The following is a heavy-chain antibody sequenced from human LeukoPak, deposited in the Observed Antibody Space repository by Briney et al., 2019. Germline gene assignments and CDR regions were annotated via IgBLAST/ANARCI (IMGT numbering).Heavy chain of an antibody. J-gene: IGHJ4*02. CDR3: ARVPRRSSSWYGGFDY. D-gene: IGHD6-13*01. V-gene: IGHV1-69*10. CDR2: IIPILGIA. CDR1: GGTFSSYA. Sequence: ASVKLSCKASGGTFSSYAISWVRQAPGPGLEWMGRIIPILGIANYAQKFQGRVTITADKSTSTAYMELSSLRSEDTAVYYCARVPRRSSSWYGGFDYWGQRTLVTVSS.